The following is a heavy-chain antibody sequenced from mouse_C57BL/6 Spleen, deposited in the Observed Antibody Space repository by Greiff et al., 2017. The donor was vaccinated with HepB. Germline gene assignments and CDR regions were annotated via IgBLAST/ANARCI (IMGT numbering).Heavy chain of an antibody. CDR3: AGYGYDAWFAY. CDR2: IDPSDSET. J-gene: IGHJ3*01. D-gene: IGHD2-2*01. V-gene: IGHV1-52*01. CDR1: GYTFTSYW. Sequence: QVQLQQPGAELVRPGSSVKLSCKASGYTFTSYWMHWVKQRPIQGLEWIGNIDPSDSETHYNQKFKDKATLTVDKSSSTAYMQLSSLTSEDSAVYYCAGYGYDAWFAYWGQGTLVTVSA.